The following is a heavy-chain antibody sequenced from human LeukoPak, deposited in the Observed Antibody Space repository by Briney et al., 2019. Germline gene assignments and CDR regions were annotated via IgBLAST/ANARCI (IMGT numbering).Heavy chain of an antibody. J-gene: IGHJ4*02. V-gene: IGHV1-18*01. D-gene: IGHD6-19*01. CDR2: ISAYNGNT. CDR3: ARDRIAVAGTIFDY. CDR1: GYTFTNYD. Sequence: ASVKVSCKASGYTFTNYDISWVRQAPGQGLEWMGWISAYNGNTNYAQKLQGRVTMTADTSTSTTYMELRSLRSDDTAVYYCARDRIAVAGTIFDYWGQGTLVTVSS.